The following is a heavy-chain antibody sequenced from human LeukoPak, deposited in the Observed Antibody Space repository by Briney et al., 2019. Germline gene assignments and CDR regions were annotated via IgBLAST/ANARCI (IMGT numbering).Heavy chain of an antibody. Sequence: GGSLGLSCAASGFTFSSNGMSWVRQAPGKGLEYVSAINTNGGSTYYADSVKGRFTISRDNSKNTLYLQMSSLRADDTAVYYCVKDYYDSSGYYYGVGYWGQGTLVTVSS. J-gene: IGHJ4*02. CDR3: VKDYYDSSGYYYGVGY. D-gene: IGHD3-22*01. V-gene: IGHV3-64D*06. CDR1: GFTFSSNG. CDR2: INTNGGST.